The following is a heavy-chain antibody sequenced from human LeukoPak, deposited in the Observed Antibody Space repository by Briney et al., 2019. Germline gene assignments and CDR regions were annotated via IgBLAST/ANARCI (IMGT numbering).Heavy chain of an antibody. Sequence: SETLSLTCTVSGGSISSSSYYWGWIRQPPGKGLEWIGSIYYSGSTYYNPSLKSRVTISVDTSKNQFSLKLSSVTAADTAVYYCARVDGYSYGYLGYWGQGTLVTVSS. J-gene: IGHJ4*02. V-gene: IGHV4-39*07. D-gene: IGHD5-18*01. CDR1: GGSISSSSYY. CDR3: ARVDGYSYGYLGY. CDR2: IYYSGST.